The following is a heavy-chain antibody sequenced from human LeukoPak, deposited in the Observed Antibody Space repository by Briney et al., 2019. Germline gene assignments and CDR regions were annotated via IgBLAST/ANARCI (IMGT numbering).Heavy chain of an antibody. Sequence: GASVKVSCKASGYTFTSYGISWVRQAPGQGLEWMGWISAYNGNTNYAQKLQGRVTMTTDTSTSTAYMELRSLRSDDTAVYYCARLDTRDGYNSGFLSVGLHPWGQGTMVTVSS. CDR2: ISAYNGNT. J-gene: IGHJ3*01. D-gene: IGHD5-24*01. CDR3: ARLDTRDGYNSGFLSVGLHP. CDR1: GYTFTSYG. V-gene: IGHV1-18*01.